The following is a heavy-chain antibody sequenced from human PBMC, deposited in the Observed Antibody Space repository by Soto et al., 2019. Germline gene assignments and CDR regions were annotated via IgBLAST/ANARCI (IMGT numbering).Heavy chain of an antibody. V-gene: IGHV1-18*01. J-gene: IGHJ3*02. CDR2: ISAYNGNT. D-gene: IGHD6-19*01. Sequence: ASVKVSCKASGYTFTSYGISWVRQAPGQGLEWMGWISAYNGNTNYAQKLQGRVTMTTDTSTSTAYMELRSLRSDDTAVYYCARTISGWLPHDAFDIWGKGTMVTVS. CDR3: ARTISGWLPHDAFDI. CDR1: GYTFTSYG.